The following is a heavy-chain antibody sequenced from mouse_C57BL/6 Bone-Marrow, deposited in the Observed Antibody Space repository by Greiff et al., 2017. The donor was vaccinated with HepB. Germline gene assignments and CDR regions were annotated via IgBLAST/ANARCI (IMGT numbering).Heavy chain of an antibody. J-gene: IGHJ3*01. V-gene: IGHV3-6*01. CDR3: AREENGYYWTWFAY. D-gene: IGHD2-3*01. CDR1: GYSITSGYY. Sequence: EVKLMESGPGLVKPSQSLSLTCSVTGYSITSGYYWNWIRQFPGNKLEWMGYISYDGSNNYNPSLKNRISITRDTSKNQFFLKLNSVTTEDTATYYCAREENGYYWTWFAYWGQGTLVTVSA. CDR2: ISYDGSN.